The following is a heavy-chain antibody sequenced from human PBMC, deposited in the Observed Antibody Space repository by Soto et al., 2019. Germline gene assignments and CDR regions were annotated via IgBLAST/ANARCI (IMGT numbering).Heavy chain of an antibody. J-gene: IGHJ3*02. CDR1: GYSFTNYG. Sequence: GASVKVSCKASGYSFTNYGITWVRQAPGQGLEWMGWISPFNGNANYAQKLQGRVTITTDKSTSTAYMELRSLRSGDTAVYYCASRYCSSTSCYAGDAFDIWGQGTMVTVSS. D-gene: IGHD2-2*01. CDR2: ISPFNGNA. CDR3: ASRYCSSTSCYAGDAFDI. V-gene: IGHV1-18*01.